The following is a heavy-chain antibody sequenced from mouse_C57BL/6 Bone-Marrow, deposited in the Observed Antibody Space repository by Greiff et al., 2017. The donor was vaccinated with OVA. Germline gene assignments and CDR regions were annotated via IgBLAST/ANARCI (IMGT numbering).Heavy chain of an antibody. CDR3: ARGATTGYAMDY. D-gene: IGHD1-1*01. J-gene: IGHJ4*01. CDR2: IYPGGGYT. V-gene: IGHV1-63*01. CDR1: GYTFTNYW. Sequence: VQVVESGAELVRPGTSVKMSCKASGYTFTNYWIGWAKQRPGHGLEWIGDIYPGGGYTNYNEKFKGKATLTADKSSSTAYMQFSSLTSEDSAIYYCARGATTGYAMDYWGQGTSVTVSS.